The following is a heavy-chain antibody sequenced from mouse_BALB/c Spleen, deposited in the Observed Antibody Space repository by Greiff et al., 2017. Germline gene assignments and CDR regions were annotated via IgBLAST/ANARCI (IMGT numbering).Heavy chain of an antibody. J-gene: IGHJ4*01. D-gene: IGHD1-2*01. CDR3: ARTLRPYYAMDY. CDR2: ISYSGST. CDR1: GYSITSDYA. V-gene: IGHV3-2*02. Sequence: EVKLQESGPGLVKPSQSLSLTCTVTGYSITSDYAWNWIRQFPGNKLEWMGYISYSGSTSYNPSLKSRISITRDTSKNQFFLQLNSVTTEDTATYYCARTLRPYYAMDYWGQGTSVTVSS.